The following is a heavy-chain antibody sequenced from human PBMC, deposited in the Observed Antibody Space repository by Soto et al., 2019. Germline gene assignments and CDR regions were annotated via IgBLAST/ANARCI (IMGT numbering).Heavy chain of an antibody. D-gene: IGHD1-26*01. CDR2: INPSGGGT. J-gene: IGHJ4*02. Sequence: QVQLVQSGAEVKKPGASVKVSCKASGFTLTNYYIHWVRQAPGQGLEWMGLINPSGGGTFYAQKFQGRVTVTRDTSTGTVYMELSNLRSEDTAVYFCARDSGDSTLRQWGRSFHYWGQGTLVSVSS. CDR1: GFTLTNYY. V-gene: IGHV1-46*01. CDR3: ARDSGDSTLRQWGRSFHY.